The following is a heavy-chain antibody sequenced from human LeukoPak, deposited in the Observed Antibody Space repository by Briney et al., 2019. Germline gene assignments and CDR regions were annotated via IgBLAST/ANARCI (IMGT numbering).Heavy chain of an antibody. Sequence: GGSLRLSCAAPGFTFSSYSMNWVRQAPGKGLEWVSYISSSSSTIYYADSVKGRFTISRDNAKNSLYLQMNSLRAEDTAVYYCARVSDYYDSRDIDYWGQGTLVTVSS. CDR2: ISSSSSTI. V-gene: IGHV3-48*01. J-gene: IGHJ4*02. CDR1: GFTFSSYS. D-gene: IGHD3-22*01. CDR3: ARVSDYYDSRDIDY.